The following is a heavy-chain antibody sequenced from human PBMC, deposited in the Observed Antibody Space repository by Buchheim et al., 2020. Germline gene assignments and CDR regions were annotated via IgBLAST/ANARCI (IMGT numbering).Heavy chain of an antibody. V-gene: IGHV4-34*01. CDR2: INHSGST. J-gene: IGHJ4*02. CDR1: GGSFSGYY. Sequence: QVQLQQWGAGLLKPSETLSLTCAVYGGSFSGYYWSWIRQPPGKGLEWIGEINHSGSTNYNPSLKSRVTMSIDKSKNHFSLPLTSVTAADTAIYYCATNRSGDTHFDFWGQGTL. D-gene: IGHD2-21*01. CDR3: ATNRSGDTHFDF.